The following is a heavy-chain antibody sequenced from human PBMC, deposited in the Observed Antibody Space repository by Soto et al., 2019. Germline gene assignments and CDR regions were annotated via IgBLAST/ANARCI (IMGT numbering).Heavy chain of an antibody. CDR2: IYWDDDK. V-gene: IGHV2-5*02. J-gene: IGHJ5*02. D-gene: IGHD3-10*01. CDR3: ARTLWFGELT. CDR1: GFSLSTSGVG. Sequence: QITLKESGPTLVKPTQTLTVTCTFSGFSLSTSGVGVNWIRQPPGKALEWLAVIYWDDDKRYSPSLKSRLTITKDTSKNQVVLTMTNMDPVDTATYYCARTLWFGELTWGQGTLVTVSS.